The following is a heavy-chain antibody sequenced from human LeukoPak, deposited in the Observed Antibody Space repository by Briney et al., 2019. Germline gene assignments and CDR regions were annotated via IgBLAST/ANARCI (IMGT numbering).Heavy chain of an antibody. J-gene: IGHJ3*02. CDR2: IYYSGST. CDR3: ATGYYDSSGYYPPDAFDI. CDR1: GGSISSYY. V-gene: IGHV4-59*01. Sequence: SETLSLTCTVPGGSISSYYWSWIRQPPGKGLEWIGYIYYSGSTNYNPSLKSRVTISVDTSKNQFSLKLSSLTAADTAVYYCATGYYDSSGYYPPDAFDIWGQGTMVTVSS. D-gene: IGHD3-22*01.